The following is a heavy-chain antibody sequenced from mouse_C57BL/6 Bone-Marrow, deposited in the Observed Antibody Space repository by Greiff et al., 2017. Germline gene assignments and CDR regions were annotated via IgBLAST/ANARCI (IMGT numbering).Heavy chain of an antibody. D-gene: IGHD1-1*01. J-gene: IGHJ1*03. CDR2: IDPEDGDT. CDR1: GFNIKDYY. Sequence: EVQLQESGAELVRPGASVKLSCTASGFNIKDYYMHWVKQRPEQGLEWIGRIDPEDGDTEYAPKFQGKATMTADTSSNTAYLQLSSLTSEDTAVYYCIIYYYGSSYWYFDVWGTGTTGTVSS. CDR3: IIYYYGSSYWYFDV. V-gene: IGHV14-1*01.